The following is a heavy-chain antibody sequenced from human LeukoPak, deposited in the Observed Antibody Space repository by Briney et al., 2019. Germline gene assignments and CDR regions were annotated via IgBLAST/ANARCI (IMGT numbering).Heavy chain of an antibody. Sequence: GGSLRLSCAASGFTFSSYWMSWVRQAPGKGPEWVANIKQDGSEKYYVDSVKGRFTISRDNAKNSLYLQMNSLRAEDTAVYYCARPYYDFWSGYSRGHYFDYWGQGTLVTVSS. CDR1: GFTFSSYW. J-gene: IGHJ4*02. CDR3: ARPYYDFWSGYSRGHYFDY. CDR2: IKQDGSEK. D-gene: IGHD3-3*01. V-gene: IGHV3-7*01.